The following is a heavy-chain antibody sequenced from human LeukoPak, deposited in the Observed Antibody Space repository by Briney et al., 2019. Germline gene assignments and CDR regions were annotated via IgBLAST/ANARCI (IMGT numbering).Heavy chain of an antibody. D-gene: IGHD2-21*02. Sequence: ASVRVSCKASGYTITTYGINWVRQAPGQGLEWMGWVSAYNGDTNYVEKFQGRVTMTTDTSTSTAYMELRSLRSNDTAVYYCARASYCGGDCYSVHAFDIWGQGTMVTVSS. CDR2: VSAYNGDT. V-gene: IGHV1-18*01. CDR3: ARASYCGGDCYSVHAFDI. J-gene: IGHJ3*02. CDR1: GYTITTYG.